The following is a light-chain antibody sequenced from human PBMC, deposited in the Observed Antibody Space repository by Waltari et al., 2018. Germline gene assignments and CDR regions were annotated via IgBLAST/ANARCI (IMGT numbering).Light chain of an antibody. CDR3: QHYNNWPPA. Sequence: ELVMTPPPGTLSVSPGQTATLSCSASQRIVTNLAWYQQKPGQAPRLLIYAGSARASDIPARFSGSGSGTEFTLTISSLQSEDFGIYYCQHYNNWPPAFGQGTKVEIK. V-gene: IGKV3-15*01. CDR1: QRIVTN. J-gene: IGKJ1*01. CDR2: AGS.